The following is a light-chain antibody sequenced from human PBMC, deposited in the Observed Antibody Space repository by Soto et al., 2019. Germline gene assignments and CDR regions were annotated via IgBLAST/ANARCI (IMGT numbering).Light chain of an antibody. Sequence: DIQMTQSPSSLSAAVGDRVTITCRASQRIAKFLNWYQQKPGEVPNLLIYGASYLQAGVPSRFSGSGSGTHFALTITSLQPEDFATYFCQKNNIAPYTFGEGTNVDIK. CDR3: QKNNIAPYT. CDR1: QRIAKF. V-gene: IGKV1-27*01. CDR2: GAS. J-gene: IGKJ4*01.